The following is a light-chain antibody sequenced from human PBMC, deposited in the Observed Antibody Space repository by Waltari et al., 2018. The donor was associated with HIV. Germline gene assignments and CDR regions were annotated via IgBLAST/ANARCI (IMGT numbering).Light chain of an antibody. CDR1: NSNIGSTT. J-gene: IGLJ1*01. CDR2: GND. CDR3: ASWDDSLKAYI. Sequence: QSVLTQPPSASGTPGQRVSISCSGTNSNIGSTTVKWYQHVPGSAPKVVMYGNDHRPSGVPDRFSGSKSGTSASLAISGVQSGYEADYYCASWDDSLKAYIFGTGTKVTVL. V-gene: IGLV1-44*01.